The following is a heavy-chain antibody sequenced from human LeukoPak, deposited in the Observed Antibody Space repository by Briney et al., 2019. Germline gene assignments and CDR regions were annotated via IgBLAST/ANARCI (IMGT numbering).Heavy chain of an antibody. CDR1: GFTFNTYA. D-gene: IGHD1-26*01. V-gene: IGHV3-23*01. CDR2: ISGSAGRT. Sequence: GGSLRLSCAASGFTFNTYAMSWVRQAPGKGLEWVSTISGSAGRTYYADSVKGRFTISRDNSKNTLYLQMNSLRAEDTAVYYCAKEYSGSFSPFPSYFDYWGQGTQVTVSS. J-gene: IGHJ4*02. CDR3: AKEYSGSFSPFPSYFDY.